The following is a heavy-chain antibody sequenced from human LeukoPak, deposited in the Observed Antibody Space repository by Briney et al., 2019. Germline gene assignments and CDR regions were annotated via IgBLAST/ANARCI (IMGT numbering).Heavy chain of an antibody. Sequence: GGSLRLSCAASGFTFSSYEMNWVRQAPGKGLEWVSYISSSGSTIYYADSVKGRFTISRDNAKNSPYLQMNSLRAEDTAVYYCGTLSAEPQQLAYYYYGMDVWGQGTTVTVSS. CDR2: ISSSGSTI. CDR3: GTLSAEPQQLAYYYYGMDV. V-gene: IGHV3-48*03. CDR1: GFTFSSYE. J-gene: IGHJ6*02. D-gene: IGHD6-13*01.